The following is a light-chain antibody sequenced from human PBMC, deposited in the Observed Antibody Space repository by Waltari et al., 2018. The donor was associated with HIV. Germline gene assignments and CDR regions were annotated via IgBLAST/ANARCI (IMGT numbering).Light chain of an antibody. Sequence: DVMLTQSPHSLAAWVGARASFTCKSSHSILYRSTNENSLAWYQQTPGQRPKLLIYWSSTRESGVPDRFSGSGSGTDFPLTISSLRAEDVAVYYCQQYYIPPYTFGQGTKLEIK. CDR1: HSILYRSTNENS. CDR2: WSS. CDR3: QQYYIPPYT. V-gene: IGKV4-1*01. J-gene: IGKJ2*01.